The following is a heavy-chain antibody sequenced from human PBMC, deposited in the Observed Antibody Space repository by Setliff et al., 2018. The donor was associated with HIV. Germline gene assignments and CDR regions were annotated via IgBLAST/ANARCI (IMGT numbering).Heavy chain of an antibody. CDR2: INASGGST. Sequence: ASVKVSCKASGYTFTSYYIHWVRQAPGQGLEWMGIINASGGSTTYAQKLQGRVTMTRDTSTSTVYMELRSLRSEDTAVYYCARDKYSSSENFDYWGQEPWSPSPQ. CDR3: ARDKYSSSENFDY. D-gene: IGHD6-6*01. V-gene: IGHV1-46*04. J-gene: IGHJ4*01. CDR1: GYTFTSYY.